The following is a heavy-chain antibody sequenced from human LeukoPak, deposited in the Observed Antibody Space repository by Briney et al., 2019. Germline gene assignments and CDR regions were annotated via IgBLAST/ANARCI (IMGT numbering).Heavy chain of an antibody. J-gene: IGHJ6*04. CDR3: ASSPTPIAALDV. CDR2: ISAYNGNT. Sequence: ASVKVSCKPSGYTFTSYGISWVRQAPGQGLEWMGWISAYNGNTNYAQKLQGRVTMTTDTSTSTAYMELRSLRSDDTAVYYCASSPTPIAALDVWGKGTTVTVSS. D-gene: IGHD6-6*01. V-gene: IGHV1-18*01. CDR1: GYTFTSYG.